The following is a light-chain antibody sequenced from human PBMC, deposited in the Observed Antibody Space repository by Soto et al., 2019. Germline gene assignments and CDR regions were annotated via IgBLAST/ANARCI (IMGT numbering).Light chain of an antibody. Sequence: EIVLTQSTGTLSLSPGERATLSCRASQSVSSSYLAWYQQKPGQAPRLLIYGTSSRATGIPDRFSGSGSGTDFTLTIIRLEPEDFAVYSCQQYGSSFTFGPGTKVDIK. CDR2: GTS. CDR3: QQYGSSFT. J-gene: IGKJ3*01. V-gene: IGKV3-20*01. CDR1: QSVSSSY.